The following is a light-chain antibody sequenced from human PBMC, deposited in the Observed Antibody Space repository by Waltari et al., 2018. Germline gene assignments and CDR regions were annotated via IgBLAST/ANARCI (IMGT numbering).Light chain of an antibody. CDR3: HQSDRIPQT. Sequence: EIVLPQSPDFQSVTPKEKVTITCRASQSIGTKLHLYQQKPDQSPKLLIKYASQSFSGVPARFSGSGSGTEFTLTITSLEAEDAATYYCHQSDRIPQTFGQGTRLEIK. V-gene: IGKV6-21*01. CDR2: YAS. J-gene: IGKJ5*01. CDR1: QSIGTK.